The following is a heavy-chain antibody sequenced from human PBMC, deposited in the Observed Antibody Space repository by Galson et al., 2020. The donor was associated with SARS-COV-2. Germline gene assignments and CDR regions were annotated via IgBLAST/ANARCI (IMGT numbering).Heavy chain of an antibody. CDR2: TVHAIGKT. V-gene: IGHV1-58*01. CDR1: GFSLRTSA. CDR3: GAVSQSRGPSP. J-gene: IGHJ5*02. Sequence: SVKVSCKASGFSLRTSAVQWVRQARGQRLEWIGWTVHAIGKTDYAQRFQGRVTITGDMSTGTVYMELSSLRSDDTAVYYCGAVSQSRGPSPWGQGTLVTVSS. D-gene: IGHD6-13*01.